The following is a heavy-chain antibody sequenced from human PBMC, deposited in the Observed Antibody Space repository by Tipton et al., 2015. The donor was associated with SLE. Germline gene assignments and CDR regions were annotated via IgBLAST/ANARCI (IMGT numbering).Heavy chain of an antibody. CDR3: ARAQVGGGDFDY. CDR2: IHHSGST. Sequence: TLSLTCTVSGGSISSYYWGWIRQPPGKGLEWIGYIHHSGSTNYNPSLQSRVTISRDPSKNQFSLKLISATAADTAVYYCARAQVGGGDFDYWSQGTLVTVPS. CDR1: GGSISSYY. V-gene: IGHV4-59*01. J-gene: IGHJ4*02. D-gene: IGHD3-16*01.